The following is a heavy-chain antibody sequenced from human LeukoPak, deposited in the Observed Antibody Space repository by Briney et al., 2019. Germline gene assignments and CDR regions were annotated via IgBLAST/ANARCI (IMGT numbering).Heavy chain of an antibody. J-gene: IGHJ3*02. V-gene: IGHV3-52*01. CDR1: GFTFSNSW. CDR2: IKCDGSEK. D-gene: IGHD2-2*01. Sequence: GGSLRLSCAASGFTFSNSWMHWVCQAPEKGLEWVADIKCDGSEKCYVDSVKGRLTTSRGNAKNSLYLQVNSLRAEDMTVYYCVRGVGSSTSCYVRAFDIWGQGTMVTVSS. CDR3: VRGVGSSTSCYVRAFDI.